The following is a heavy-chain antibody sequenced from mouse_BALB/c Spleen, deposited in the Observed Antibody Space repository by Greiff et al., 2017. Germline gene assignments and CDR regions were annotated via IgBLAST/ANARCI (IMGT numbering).Heavy chain of an antibody. CDR2: IYPGDGDT. Sequence: QVQLKQSGAELARPGASVKLSCKASGYTFTSYWMQWVKQRPGQGLEWIGAIYPGDGDTRYTQKFKGKATLTADKSSSTAFMHLNSLTSEDSAVYYCASPTFYGSSYGFAYWGQGTLVTVSA. J-gene: IGHJ3*01. V-gene: IGHV1-87*01. CDR1: GYTFTSYW. D-gene: IGHD1-1*01. CDR3: ASPTFYGSSYGFAY.